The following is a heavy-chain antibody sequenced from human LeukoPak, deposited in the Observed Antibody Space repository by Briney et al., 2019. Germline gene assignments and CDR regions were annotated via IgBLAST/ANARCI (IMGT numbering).Heavy chain of an antibody. J-gene: IGHJ6*02. V-gene: IGHV3-23*01. CDR1: GFTFSSYA. Sequence: TGGSLRLSCAASGFTFSSYAMSWVRQAPGKGLEWVSAISGSGGSTYYADSVKGRFTISRDNSKNTLYLQMNSLGAEDTAVYYCAKSTGSRQGWLSYYYGMDVWGQGTTVTVSS. D-gene: IGHD3-10*01. CDR2: ISGSGGST. CDR3: AKSTGSRQGWLSYYYGMDV.